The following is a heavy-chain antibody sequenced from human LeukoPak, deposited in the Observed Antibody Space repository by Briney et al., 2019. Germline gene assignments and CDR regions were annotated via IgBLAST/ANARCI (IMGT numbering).Heavy chain of an antibody. CDR2: ISGSGNSI. CDR1: GFIFYSYE. J-gene: IGHJ3*02. CDR3: AKDLWWFGEFPNVFDI. Sequence: GGSLRLSCVASGFIFYSYEMNWVRQAPGKGLEWVAYISGSGNSIYYADSLKGRFTISRDNSKNTLYLQMNSLRAEDTAVYYCAKDLWWFGEFPNVFDIWGQGTMVTVSS. V-gene: IGHV3-48*03. D-gene: IGHD3-10*01.